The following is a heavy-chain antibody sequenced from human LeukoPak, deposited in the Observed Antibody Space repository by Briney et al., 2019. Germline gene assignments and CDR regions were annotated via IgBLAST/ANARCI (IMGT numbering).Heavy chain of an antibody. CDR2: LYPGVRT. CDR1: SGPIYSYY. Sequence: SETLSLTCTVSSGPIYSYYWTWIRQTAGRELKGMGRLYPGVRTHYNHSLKSRVDMSVDTSKSPFALKLSAVTAADTAVYYCARLTFYDSTGYSPGHYMDVWGKGTTVPVSS. CDR3: ARLTFYDSTGYSPGHYMDV. J-gene: IGHJ6*03. V-gene: IGHV4-4*07. D-gene: IGHD3-22*01.